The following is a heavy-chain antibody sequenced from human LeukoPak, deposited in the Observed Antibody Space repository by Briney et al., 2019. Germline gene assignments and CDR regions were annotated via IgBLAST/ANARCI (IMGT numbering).Heavy chain of an antibody. CDR3: ARDGYRLSGYFYYMDV. V-gene: IGHV1-18*01. J-gene: IGHJ6*03. CDR2: INTHNGDT. Sequence: ASVKVSCKASGYTFASFGITWVRQAPGQGLEWMGWINTHNGDTNYAQKLQGRVTMTTDTSASTAYMELRSLRSDDTAVYYCARDGYRLSGYFYYMDVWGKGTTVTVSS. CDR1: GYTFASFG. D-gene: IGHD2-2*03.